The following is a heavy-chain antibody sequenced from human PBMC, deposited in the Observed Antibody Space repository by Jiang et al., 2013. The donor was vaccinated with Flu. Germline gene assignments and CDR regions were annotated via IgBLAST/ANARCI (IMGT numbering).Heavy chain of an antibody. D-gene: IGHD3-10*01. CDR1: GYTFTDYN. CDR3: ATDTDWYGFGSGLFHYYKTDV. CDR2: IDPEDGEA. J-gene: IGHJ6*01. V-gene: IGHV1-69-2*01. Sequence: SGAEVKKPGTTVKISCRVSGYTFTDYNMHWVQQAPGRGPEWMGLIDPEDGEAIYAEKFQGRVTLTADTSTGTAYLELRSLTSDDTAVYYCATDTDWYGFGSGLFHYYKTDVVG.